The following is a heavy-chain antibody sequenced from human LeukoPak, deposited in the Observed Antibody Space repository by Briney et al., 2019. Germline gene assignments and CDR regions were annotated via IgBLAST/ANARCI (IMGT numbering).Heavy chain of an antibody. Sequence: ASVKVSCKASGYTFTSYGISWVRQAPGQGLEWMGWISAYNGSTNYAQKLQGRVTMTTDTSTSTAYMELRSLRSDDTAVYYCARDSIAVAGPSPFDYWGQGTLVTVSS. D-gene: IGHD6-19*01. CDR2: ISAYNGST. CDR1: GYTFTSYG. V-gene: IGHV1-18*01. CDR3: ARDSIAVAGPSPFDY. J-gene: IGHJ4*02.